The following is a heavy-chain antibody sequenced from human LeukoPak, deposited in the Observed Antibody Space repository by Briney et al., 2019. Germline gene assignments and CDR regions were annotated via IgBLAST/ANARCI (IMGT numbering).Heavy chain of an antibody. CDR2: INHSGST. V-gene: IGHV4-34*01. Sequence: PSETLSLTCAVYGGSFSGYYWSWIRQPPGKGLEWIGEINHSGSTNYNPSLKSRVTISIDKSENHFSLNLNSVTAADTAMYYCARNGYYSMDVWGKGTTVTVSS. CDR1: GGSFSGYY. J-gene: IGHJ6*03. CDR3: ARNGYYSMDV.